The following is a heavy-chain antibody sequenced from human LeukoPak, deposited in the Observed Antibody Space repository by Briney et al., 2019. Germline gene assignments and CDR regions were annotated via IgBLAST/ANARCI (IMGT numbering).Heavy chain of an antibody. Sequence: GGSLRLSCAASGFIFRDYHIHWVRQAPGKGLEWVSSISSSAGYMYYTDSVKGRLTISRDNSKNTLYLQMNGLRAEDTAIYYCARDGPRGNSQFDYWGQGTLVTVSS. J-gene: IGHJ4*02. CDR2: ISSSAGYM. D-gene: IGHD2/OR15-2a*01. CDR3: ARDGPRGNSQFDY. CDR1: GFIFRDYH. V-gene: IGHV3-21*01.